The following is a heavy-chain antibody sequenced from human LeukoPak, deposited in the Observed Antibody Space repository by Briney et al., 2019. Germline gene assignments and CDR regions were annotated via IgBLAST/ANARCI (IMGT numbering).Heavy chain of an antibody. CDR2: IYSGGST. Sequence: GGSLRLSCAASGFTVSDNYMNWVRQAPGKGLEWVSAIYSGGSTYYADSVKGRFIISRDNSKNTLYLQMNSLRAEDTAVYYCARGSGYNFGPFDYWGQGTLVTVSS. CDR1: GFTVSDNY. J-gene: IGHJ4*02. CDR3: ARGSGYNFGPFDY. D-gene: IGHD5-24*01. V-gene: IGHV3-53*01.